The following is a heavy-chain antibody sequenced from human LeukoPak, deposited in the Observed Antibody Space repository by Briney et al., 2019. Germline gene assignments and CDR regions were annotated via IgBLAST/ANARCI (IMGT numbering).Heavy chain of an antibody. CDR2: ISAYNGNT. Sequence: EASVKVSCKASGYAFTSYGISWVRQAPGQGLEWMGWISAYNGNTNYAQKLQGRVTMTTDTSTSTAYMELRSLRSDDTAVYYCARHCRAAAGPEQCDYWGQGTLVTVSS. V-gene: IGHV1-18*01. CDR1: GYAFTSYG. D-gene: IGHD6-13*01. CDR3: ARHCRAAAGPEQCDY. J-gene: IGHJ4*02.